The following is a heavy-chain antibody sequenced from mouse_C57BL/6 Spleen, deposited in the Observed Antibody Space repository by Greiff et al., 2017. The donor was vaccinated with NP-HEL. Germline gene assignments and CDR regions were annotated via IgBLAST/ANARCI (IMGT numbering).Heavy chain of an antibody. CDR1: GYAFSSSW. Sequence: QVQLKESGPELVKPGASVKISCKASGYAFSSSWMNWVKQRPGKGLEWIGRIYPGDGDTNYNGKFKGKATLTAAKSSSTAYMQLSSLTSEDSAVYFCAGCSITTVDYFDYWGQGTTLTVSS. D-gene: IGHD1-1*01. J-gene: IGHJ2*01. CDR3: AGCSITTVDYFDY. V-gene: IGHV1-82*01. CDR2: IYPGDGDT.